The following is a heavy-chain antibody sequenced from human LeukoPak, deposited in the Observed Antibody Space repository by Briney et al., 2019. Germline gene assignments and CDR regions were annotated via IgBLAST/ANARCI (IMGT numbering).Heavy chain of an antibody. CDR3: ARGLRYFDWLPGVLDY. V-gene: IGHV3-21*01. J-gene: IGHJ4*02. D-gene: IGHD3-9*01. CDR2: ITSSSSYM. Sequence: GGSLRLSCAASRITFSNYAMSWVRQAPGKGLEWVSSITSSSSYMYYADSVKGRFTISRDNSKNTLYLQMNSLRAEDTAVYYCARGLRYFDWLPGVLDYWGQGTLVTVSS. CDR1: RITFSNYA.